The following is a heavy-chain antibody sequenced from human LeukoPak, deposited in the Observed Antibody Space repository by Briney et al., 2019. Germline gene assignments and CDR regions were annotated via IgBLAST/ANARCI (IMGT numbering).Heavy chain of an antibody. J-gene: IGHJ6*02. Sequence: GGPLRLSCAASGFTFSNYWMHWVRHAPGKGLVWVSRINSDGSSSSYADSVKGRFTISRDNTKNTVYLQMNSLRAEDTAVYFCARRYRDYYGMDVWGQGTTVTVSS. CDR1: GFTFSNYW. CDR2: INSDGSSS. D-gene: IGHD5-12*01. V-gene: IGHV3-74*01. CDR3: ARRYRDYYGMDV.